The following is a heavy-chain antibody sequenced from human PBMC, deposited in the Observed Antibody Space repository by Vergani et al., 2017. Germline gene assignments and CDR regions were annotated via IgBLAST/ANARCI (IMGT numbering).Heavy chain of an antibody. CDR1: GFTFSSYA. CDR2: ISGSGGST. V-gene: IGHV3-23*01. J-gene: IGHJ4*02. CDR3: AKDSVVARPSGCYY. Sequence: EVQLLESGGGLVQPGGSLRLSCAASGFTFSSYAMSWVRQAPGKGLEWVSAISGSGGSTYYADSVKGRFTFSSDNSKNTLYLQMNSLRAEDTAVYYCAKDSVVARPSGCYYWGQGTLVTVSS. D-gene: IGHD3-22*01.